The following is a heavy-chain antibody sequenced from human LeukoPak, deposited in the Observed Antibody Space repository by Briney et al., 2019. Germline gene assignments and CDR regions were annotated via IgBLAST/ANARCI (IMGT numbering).Heavy chain of an antibody. CDR2: IIPIFGTT. CDR3: AGAATATVGPPYFDN. V-gene: IGHV1-69*05. D-gene: IGHD6-13*01. CDR1: TDIFSSYG. J-gene: IGHJ4*02. Sequence: GASVKVSCKASTDIFSSYGITWVRQAPGQGLEWMGGIIPIFGTTNYAQKFQGRVTITTDESTSSAYLELSSLRSDDTAVYFCAGAATATVGPPYFDNWGQGTLVTVSS.